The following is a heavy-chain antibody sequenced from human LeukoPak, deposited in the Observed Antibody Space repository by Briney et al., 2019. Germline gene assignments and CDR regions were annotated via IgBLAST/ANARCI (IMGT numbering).Heavy chain of an antibody. V-gene: IGHV3-23*01. Sequence: PGGSLRLSCAASGFTFSSYAMSWVRQAPGKGLEWVSAISGSGGSTYYADSVKGRFTISRDNSKNTLYLQMNSLRAEDTAVYYCAKAPLSGSYERGFFDYWGQGTLVTVSS. J-gene: IGHJ4*02. CDR3: AKAPLSGSYERGFFDY. CDR2: ISGSGGST. CDR1: GFTFSSYA. D-gene: IGHD1-26*01.